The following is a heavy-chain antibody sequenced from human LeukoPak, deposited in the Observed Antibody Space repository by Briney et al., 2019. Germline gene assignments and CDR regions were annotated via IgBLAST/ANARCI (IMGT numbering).Heavy chain of an antibody. CDR2: INPNSGGT. J-gene: IGHJ5*02. CDR3: ARAGGRSWFDP. Sequence: ASVKVSCKVSGYTLTELSMHRVRQAPGQGLEWMGWINPNSGGTNYAQKFQGRVTMTTDTSMSTAYMELSRLTSDDTAVYYCARAGGRSWFDPWGQGTLVTVSS. V-gene: IGHV1-2*02. CDR1: GYTLTELS.